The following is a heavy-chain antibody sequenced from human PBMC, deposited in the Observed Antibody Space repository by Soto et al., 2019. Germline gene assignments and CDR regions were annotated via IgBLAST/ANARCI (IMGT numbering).Heavy chain of an antibody. CDR3: AGEPQWLNGFDP. CDR2: ISSSSSTI. V-gene: IGHV3-48*01. J-gene: IGHJ5*02. CDR1: GFTFSSYS. Sequence: GGSLRLSCAASGFTFSSYSMNWVRQAPGKGLEWVSYISSSSSTIYYADSVKGRFTISRDNAKNSLYLQMNSLRAEDTAVYDCAGEPQWLNGFDPWDQRTLVTVSS. D-gene: IGHD6-19*01.